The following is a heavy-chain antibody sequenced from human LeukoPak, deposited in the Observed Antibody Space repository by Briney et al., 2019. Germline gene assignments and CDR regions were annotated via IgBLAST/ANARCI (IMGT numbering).Heavy chain of an antibody. J-gene: IGHJ4*02. Sequence: GASVKVSCKASGYTFTTYSMHWVRQAPGQGLEWMAIINLSGGSTDYTQKFQGTVTMIRDTSTSTVYMELSSLRSEDTAVYYCARDPSQDYYDSSGYYGPSVTYFDYWGQGTLVTVSS. CDR3: ARDPSQDYYDSSGYYGPSVTYFDY. CDR2: INLSGGST. D-gene: IGHD3-22*01. CDR1: GYTFTTYS. V-gene: IGHV1-46*01.